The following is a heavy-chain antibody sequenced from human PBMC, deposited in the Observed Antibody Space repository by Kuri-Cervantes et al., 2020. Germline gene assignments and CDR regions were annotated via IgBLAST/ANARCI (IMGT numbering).Heavy chain of an antibody. Sequence: GGSLRLSCAASGFTFSSYGMHWVRQAPGKGLEWVAVIWYDGSNKYYADSVKGRFTISRDNSKNSLYLQMNSLGAEDTAVYYCARFGGIFGVVTGWGQGTLVTVSS. D-gene: IGHD3-3*01. CDR2: IWYDGSNK. V-gene: IGHV3-33*08. CDR1: GFTFSSYG. CDR3: ARFGGIFGVVTG. J-gene: IGHJ4*02.